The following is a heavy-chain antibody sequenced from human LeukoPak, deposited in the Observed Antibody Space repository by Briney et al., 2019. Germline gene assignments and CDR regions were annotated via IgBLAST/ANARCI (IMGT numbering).Heavy chain of an antibody. D-gene: IGHD3-22*01. CDR1: GDSISTSYY. CDR2: IYYSGST. CDR3: ARGKDYYDSSGYFYYYYYYMDV. J-gene: IGHJ6*03. V-gene: IGHV4-39*07. Sequence: SETLSLTCTVSGDSISTSYYWGWIRQPPGQGLEWIGSIYYSGSTYYNPSLKSRVTISVDTSKNQFSLKLSSVTAADTAVYYCARGKDYYDSSGYFYYYYYYMDVWGKGTTVTVSS.